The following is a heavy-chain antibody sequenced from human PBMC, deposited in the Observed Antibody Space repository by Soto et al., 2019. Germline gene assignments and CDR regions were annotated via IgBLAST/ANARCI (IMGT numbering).Heavy chain of an antibody. Sequence: SETLSLTCAVYGGSFSGYYWSWIRQPPGKGLEWIGEINHSGSTNYNPSLKSRVTISVDTSENQFSLKLSSVTAADTAVYYCARGRYSYYYYYGMDVWGQGTTVTVSS. CDR3: ARGRYSYYYYYGMDV. CDR2: INHSGST. CDR1: GGSFSGYY. D-gene: IGHD3-16*02. V-gene: IGHV4-34*01. J-gene: IGHJ6*02.